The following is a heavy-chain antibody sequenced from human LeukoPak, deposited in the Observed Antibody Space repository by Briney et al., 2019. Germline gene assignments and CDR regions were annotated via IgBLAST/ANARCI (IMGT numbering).Heavy chain of an antibody. D-gene: IGHD5-18*01. CDR2: SNHFIST. J-gene: IGHJ6*02. CDR1: GESFSGYF. CDR3: ARGRLQLWSFPLPYNHYAIDV. Sequence: PSQTLSLTCALSGESFSGYFWTWIRQPPGKGLEWIGESNHFISTDYNPSLKTRVTISVDTSKKQFSLNVRSVTDADTAVYFCARGRLQLWSFPLPYNHYAIDVWGQGTTVTVSS. V-gene: IGHV4-34*01.